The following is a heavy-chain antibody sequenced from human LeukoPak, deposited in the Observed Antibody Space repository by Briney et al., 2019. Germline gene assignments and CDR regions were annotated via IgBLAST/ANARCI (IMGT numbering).Heavy chain of an antibody. Sequence: PGGSLRLSCEASTFTFSNYWMAWVRQAPGKGLEWVANIKRDGSEVYYVDSVKGRFTISRDNAKNSLYLQMNSLRAEDTAVYYCARGGGYGVDVWGQRTTVTVSS. CDR2: IKRDGSEV. CDR1: TFTFSNYW. CDR3: ARGGGYGVDV. J-gene: IGHJ6*02. D-gene: IGHD3-16*01. V-gene: IGHV3-7*02.